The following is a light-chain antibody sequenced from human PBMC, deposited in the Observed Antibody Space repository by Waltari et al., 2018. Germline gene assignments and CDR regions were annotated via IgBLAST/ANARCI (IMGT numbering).Light chain of an antibody. J-gene: IGLJ2*01. V-gene: IGLV1-40*01. CDR3: QSYDSSPSGVV. CDR2: GNT. Sequence: QSVLTQPPSVSGAPGQRVTISCTGSSSNIGAGYDVHWYQQLPGAAPKLLLYGNTYRPSGVPDRFSGSKSGTSASLAITGLQAEDEADYYCQSYDSSPSGVVFGGGTKLTVL. CDR1: SSNIGAGYD.